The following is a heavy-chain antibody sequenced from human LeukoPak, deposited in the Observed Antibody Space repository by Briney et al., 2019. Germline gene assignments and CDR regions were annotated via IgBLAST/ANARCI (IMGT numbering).Heavy chain of an antibody. V-gene: IGHV3-7*01. CDR2: IKQDGSEK. CDR1: GFTFSSYW. Sequence: GGSLRLSCAASGFTFSSYWMSWVRQAPGKGLEWVANIKQDGSEKYYVDSVKGRFTISRDNAKNSLYLQMNSLRAEDTAVYYCARDTGVAVAGKAAYYFDYWGQGTLVAVSS. CDR3: ARDTGVAVAGKAAYYFDY. J-gene: IGHJ4*02. D-gene: IGHD6-19*01.